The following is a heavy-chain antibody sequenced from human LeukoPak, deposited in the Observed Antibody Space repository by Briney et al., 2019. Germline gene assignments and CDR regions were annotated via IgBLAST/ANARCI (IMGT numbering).Heavy chain of an antibody. CDR1: GFTFSSYA. J-gene: IGHJ4*02. V-gene: IGHV3-23*01. CDR2: ISGSGGST. Sequence: PGGSLRLSCAASGFTFSSYAMSWVRQAPGKGLEWVSAISGSGGSTYYADSVKGRFTISRDNSMNTLYLQMNSLRAEDTAVYYCAKDHPGVVVAATYYYWGQGTLVTVSS. D-gene: IGHD2-15*01. CDR3: AKDHPGVVVAATYYY.